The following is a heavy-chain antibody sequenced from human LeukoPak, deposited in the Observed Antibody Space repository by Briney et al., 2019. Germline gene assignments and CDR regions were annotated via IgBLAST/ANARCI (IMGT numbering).Heavy chain of an antibody. D-gene: IGHD3-3*01. Sequence: GASVKVSCKASGGNFSSYVISWVRQAPGQRLEWIGRIIPIFGTTNYAQKFQGRVTITTDATTSTAYMELSSLRSEDTAVYYCARAPRIGDFWSGYYWLWLDPCGQGTLITVSS. J-gene: IGHJ5*02. V-gene: IGHV1-69*05. CDR2: IIPIFGTT. CDR3: ARAPRIGDFWSGYYWLWLDP. CDR1: GGNFSSYV.